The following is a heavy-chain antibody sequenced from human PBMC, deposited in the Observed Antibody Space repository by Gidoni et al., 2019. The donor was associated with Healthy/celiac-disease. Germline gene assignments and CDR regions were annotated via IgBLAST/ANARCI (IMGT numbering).Heavy chain of an antibody. V-gene: IGHV3-30*18. CDR1: GFTFSSYG. J-gene: IGHJ6*02. CDR2: ISYDGSNK. D-gene: IGHD1-26*01. Sequence: QVQLVESGGGVVQPGRSLRLSCAASGFTFSSYGMHWVRQAPGKGLEWVAVISYDGSNKYYADSVKGRFTISRDNSKNTLYLQMNSLRAEDTAVYYCAKNSPFILYGMDVWGQGTTVTVSS. CDR3: AKNSPFILYGMDV.